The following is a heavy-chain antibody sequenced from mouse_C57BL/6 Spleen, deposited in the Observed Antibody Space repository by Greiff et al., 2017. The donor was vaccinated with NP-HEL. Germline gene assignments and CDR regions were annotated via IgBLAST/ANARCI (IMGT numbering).Heavy chain of an antibody. V-gene: IGHV1-14*01. Sequence: EVQLQQSGPELVKPGASVKMSCKASGYTFTSYVMHWVKQKPGQGLEWIGYIYPYNDGTKYNEKFKGKATLTSDKSYSTAYMELSSLTSEDSAVYYCARSMVTTWYFDVWGTGTTVTVSS. J-gene: IGHJ1*03. CDR1: GYTFTSYV. D-gene: IGHD2-3*01. CDR2: IYPYNDGT. CDR3: ARSMVTTWYFDV.